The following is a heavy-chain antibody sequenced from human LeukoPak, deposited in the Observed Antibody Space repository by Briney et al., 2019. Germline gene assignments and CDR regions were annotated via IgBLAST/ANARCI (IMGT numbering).Heavy chain of an antibody. V-gene: IGHV4-39*07. CDR1: GGFISSSSYY. J-gene: IGHJ4*02. CDR3: ASRVVVAATPDY. D-gene: IGHD2-15*01. Sequence: SDTLFLTCTVSGGFISSSSYYWGWIRQPPVKGLEWIESIYYSGSTYYNPSLKSRITISVDTTKDQFSLKLSSVTAADTAEYHCASRVVVAATPDYWGQGTLVTVSS. CDR2: IYYSGST.